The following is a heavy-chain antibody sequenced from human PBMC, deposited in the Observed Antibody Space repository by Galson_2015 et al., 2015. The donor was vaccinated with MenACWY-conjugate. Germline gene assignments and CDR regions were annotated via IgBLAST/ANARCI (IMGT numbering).Heavy chain of an antibody. V-gene: IGHV6-1*01. D-gene: IGHD3-10*01. Sequence: CAISGDSVSSNSAAWNWIRQSPSRGLEWLGRTYYRSKWYNDYAVSVKSRITINPDTSKNQFPLQLNSVTPEDTAVYYCARGGSAYEVSDRGWFGPWGRGTLVTVSS. CDR1: GDSVSSNSAA. CDR2: TYYRSKWYN. J-gene: IGHJ5*02. CDR3: ARGGSAYEVSDRGWFGP.